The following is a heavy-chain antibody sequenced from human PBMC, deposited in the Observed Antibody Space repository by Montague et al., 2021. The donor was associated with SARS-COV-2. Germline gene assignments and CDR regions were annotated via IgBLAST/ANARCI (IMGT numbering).Heavy chain of an antibody. D-gene: IGHD3-9*01. Sequence: SETLSLTCTVSGGSVISDTYFWSWIREPPGKGLEWIAYIYDSDTTNNNPSFWSRVSMSSDRSKNQFSLKLTYVTPADTAVYYCARAANILSGFYNHPFEYWGQGILVTVSS. J-gene: IGHJ4*02. CDR1: GGSVISDTYF. V-gene: IGHV4-61*01. CDR3: ARAANILSGFYNHPFEY. CDR2: IYDSDTT.